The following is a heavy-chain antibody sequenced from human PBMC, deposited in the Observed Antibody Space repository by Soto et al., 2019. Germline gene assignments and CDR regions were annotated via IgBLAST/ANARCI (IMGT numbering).Heavy chain of an antibody. CDR1: GYTFTSYD. V-gene: IGHV1-8*01. CDR3: ARVSLGGVPHFGTWFDP. Sequence: GASVKVFCKASGYTFTSYDINWVRQATGQGLEWMGWMNPNSGNTGYAQKFQGRVTMTRNTSISTAYMELSSLRSEDTAVYYCARVSLGGVPHFGTWFDPWGQGTLVTVSS. CDR2: MNPNSGNT. J-gene: IGHJ5*02. D-gene: IGHD3-16*01.